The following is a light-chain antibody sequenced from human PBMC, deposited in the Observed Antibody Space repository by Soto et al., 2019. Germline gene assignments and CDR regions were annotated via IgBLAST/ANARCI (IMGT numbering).Light chain of an antibody. J-gene: IGKJ4*01. V-gene: IGKV3-11*01. CDR1: QSVSSY. CDR3: QQRSNWPPLT. CDR2: DAS. Sequence: EIVLTQSPATLSLSPGERATLSCRASQSVSSYLAWYQQKPGQAPRLLIYDASNRATGIPARFSGSGSGTDFTLTISSREPEDFAVYDCQQRSNWPPLTFVGGTKVEIK.